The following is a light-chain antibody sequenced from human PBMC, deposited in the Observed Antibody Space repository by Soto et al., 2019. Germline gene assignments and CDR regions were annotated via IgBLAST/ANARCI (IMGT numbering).Light chain of an antibody. Sequence: DIQMTQSPSSLSASVGDRVTITCRASQSITSYLNWYQQKPGKAPKLRIYAASSLQSGVPSRFSGSGSGTDFTLTISSLQPEDFAPYYCQQSYSTLGLTFGGGTKVEIK. CDR1: QSITSY. CDR3: QQSYSTLGLT. J-gene: IGKJ4*01. V-gene: IGKV1-39*01. CDR2: AAS.